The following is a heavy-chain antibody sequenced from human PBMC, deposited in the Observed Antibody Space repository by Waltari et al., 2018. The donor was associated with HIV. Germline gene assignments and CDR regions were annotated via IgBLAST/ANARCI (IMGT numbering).Heavy chain of an antibody. CDR3: AKDLYCGVGTCYSRVSDY. CDR2: VSASGDDS. V-gene: IGHV3-23*01. J-gene: IGHJ4*02. Sequence: EIQLLEFGGDLVQPGGSLRLSCRTSGFIFKDFGLTWVRQAPGKGLELVSSVSASGDDSHYADSVKGRFTVSRDKSTNTLFLQMNSLRVEDTAIYYCAKDLYCGVGTCYSRVSDYWGRGTLVTVSS. D-gene: IGHD2-21*01. CDR1: GFIFKDFG.